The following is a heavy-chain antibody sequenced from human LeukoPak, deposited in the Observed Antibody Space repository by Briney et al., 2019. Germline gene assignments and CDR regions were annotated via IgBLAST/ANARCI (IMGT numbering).Heavy chain of an antibody. CDR3: ARGVVAVAGTNSPRGNWFDP. J-gene: IGHJ5*02. CDR1: GGSFSGYY. Sequence: SETLSLTCAVYGGSFSGYYWSWIRQPPGKGLEWIGEINHGGSTNYNPSLKSRVTISVDTSKNQFSLKLSSVTAADTAVYYCARGVVAVAGTNSPRGNWFDPWGQGTLVTVSS. CDR2: INHGGST. V-gene: IGHV4-34*01. D-gene: IGHD6-19*01.